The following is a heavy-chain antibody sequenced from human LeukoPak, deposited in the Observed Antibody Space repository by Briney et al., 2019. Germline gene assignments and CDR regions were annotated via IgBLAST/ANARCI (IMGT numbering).Heavy chain of an antibody. CDR1: GFTFSSYS. V-gene: IGHV3-21*01. D-gene: IGHD1-26*01. Sequence: NPGGSLRLSCAASGFTFSSYSMNWVRQAPGKGLEWVSSISSSSSYIYYADSVKGRFTISRDNAKNSLYLQMNSLRAEDTAVYYCARGSSGSYYSVLSDYWGQGTLVTVSS. CDR2: ISSSSSYI. J-gene: IGHJ4*02. CDR3: ARGSSGSYYSVLSDY.